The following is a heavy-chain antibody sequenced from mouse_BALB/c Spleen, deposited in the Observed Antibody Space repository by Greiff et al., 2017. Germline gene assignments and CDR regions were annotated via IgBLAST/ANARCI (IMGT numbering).Heavy chain of an antibody. J-gene: IGHJ4*01. V-gene: IGHV5-4*02. CDR1: GFTFSDYY. D-gene: IGHD2-13*01. Sequence: EVQRVESGGGLVKPGGSLKLSCAASGFTFSDYYMYWVRQTPEKRLEWVATISDGGSYTYYPDSVKGRFTISRDNAKNNLYLQMSSLKSEDTAMYYCAREADSDYWGQGTSVTVSS. CDR2: ISDGGSYT. CDR3: AREADSDY.